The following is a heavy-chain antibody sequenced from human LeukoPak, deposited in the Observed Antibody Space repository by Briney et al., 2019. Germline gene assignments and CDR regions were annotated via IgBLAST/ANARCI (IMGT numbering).Heavy chain of an antibody. CDR3: ARESGNGYSSGWYPYYYYGMDV. J-gene: IGHJ6*02. CDR2: IWYDGSNK. D-gene: IGHD6-19*01. Sequence: GGSLRLSCAAAGFTFSNYVMHWVRQAPGKGLEWVAVIWYDGSNKYYADSVKGRFTISRDNSKNTLYLQMNSLRAEDTAVYYCARESGNGYSSGWYPYYYYGMDVWGQGTTVTVSS. V-gene: IGHV3-33*08. CDR1: GFTFSNYV.